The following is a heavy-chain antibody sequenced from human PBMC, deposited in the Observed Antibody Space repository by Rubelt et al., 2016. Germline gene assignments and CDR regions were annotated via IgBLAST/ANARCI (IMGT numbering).Heavy chain of an antibody. CDR2: IYYSGRT. D-gene: IGHD1-1*01. V-gene: IGHV4-39*07. J-gene: IGHJ4*02. Sequence: QLQLQESGPGLVKPSETLSLTCTVSGGSISSSSYYWGWIRQPPGKGLEGIGSIYYSGRTYYNPSLKSRVTISVDTSKNQFSLKLRAVTAADTAVYYRAGDWNADYVNELWGRGTLVTVSS. CDR1: GGSISSSSYY. CDR3: AGDWNADYVNEL.